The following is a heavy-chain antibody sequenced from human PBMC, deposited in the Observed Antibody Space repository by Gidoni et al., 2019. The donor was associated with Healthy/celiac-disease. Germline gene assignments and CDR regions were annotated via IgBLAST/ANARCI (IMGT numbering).Heavy chain of an antibody. J-gene: IGHJ4*02. CDR2: IYTSGST. D-gene: IGHD6-19*01. CDR1: GGSISSYY. Sequence: QVQLQESGPGLVKPSETLSLTCTVSGGSISSYYWSWIRQPAGKGLEWIGRIYTSGSTNYNPSLKSRVTMSVDTSKNQFSLKLSSVTAADTAVYYCRGFRANTRGIAVAGDQDYWGQGTLVTVSS. V-gene: IGHV4-4*07. CDR3: RGFRANTRGIAVAGDQDY.